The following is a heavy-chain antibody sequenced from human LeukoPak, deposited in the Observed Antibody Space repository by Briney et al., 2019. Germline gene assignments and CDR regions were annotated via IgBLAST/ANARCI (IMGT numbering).Heavy chain of an antibody. V-gene: IGHV4-59*01. CDR3: ARAVDGYNSDY. CDR2: IYYSGSI. J-gene: IGHJ4*02. Sequence: PSETLSLTCTVSGGSISSYYWSWIRQPPGKGLEWIGYIYYSGSIKYNPSLKSRVTISVDTSKNQSSLRLNSVTTADTAVYYCARAVDGYNSDYWGQGTLVTVSS. CDR1: GGSISSYY. D-gene: IGHD5-24*01.